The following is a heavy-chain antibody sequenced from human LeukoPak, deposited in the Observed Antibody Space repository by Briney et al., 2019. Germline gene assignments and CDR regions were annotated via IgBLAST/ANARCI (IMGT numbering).Heavy chain of an antibody. CDR2: VNHSGST. CDR3: ARVDYDFWSGYYRRPQFDY. CDR1: GGSFSGYY. J-gene: IGHJ4*02. D-gene: IGHD3-3*01. Sequence: SETLSLTCAVYGGSFSGYYWSWIRQPPGKGLEWIGEVNHSGSTNYNPSLKSRVTISVDTSKNQFSLKLSSVTAADTAVYYCARVDYDFWSGYYRRPQFDYWGQGTLVTVSS. V-gene: IGHV4-34*01.